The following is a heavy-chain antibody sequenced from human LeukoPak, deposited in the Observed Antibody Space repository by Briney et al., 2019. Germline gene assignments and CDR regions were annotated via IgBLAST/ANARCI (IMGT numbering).Heavy chain of an antibody. V-gene: IGHV3-7*01. CDR3: ASFYDFWSGYGFDY. CDR2: IKQDGSEK. Sequence: PGGSLRLSCAASGFTFSSYWMSWVRQAPGKGLEWVANIKQDGSEKYYVDSVKGRFTISRDNAKNSLYLQMNSLRAEDTAVYYCASFYDFWSGYGFDYWGQGTLVTVSS. D-gene: IGHD3-3*01. CDR1: GFTFSSYW. J-gene: IGHJ4*02.